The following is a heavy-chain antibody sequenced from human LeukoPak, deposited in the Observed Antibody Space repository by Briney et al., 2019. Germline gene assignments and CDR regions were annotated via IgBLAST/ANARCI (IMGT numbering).Heavy chain of an antibody. Sequence: TSQTLSLTCTVSGGSISSSSYYWSWIRQPAGKGLGWIGRIYTSGSTNYNPSLKSRVTISVDTSKNQFSLKLSSVTAADTAVYYCARAVLYDFWSGPTGDDAFDIWGQGTMVTVSS. J-gene: IGHJ3*02. V-gene: IGHV4-61*02. CDR2: IYTSGST. CDR1: GGSISSSSYY. D-gene: IGHD3-3*01. CDR3: ARAVLYDFWSGPTGDDAFDI.